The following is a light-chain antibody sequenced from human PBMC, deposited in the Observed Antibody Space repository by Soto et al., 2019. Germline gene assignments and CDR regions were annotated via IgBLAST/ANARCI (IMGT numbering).Light chain of an antibody. CDR2: KAS. V-gene: IGKV1-5*03. CDR1: QSISTW. J-gene: IGKJ1*01. Sequence: DIQMTQSPSTLSASVGDRVTITCRASQSISTWLAWYQQKPGKAPKLLIYKASTLESGVPLRFSGSGSGTEFTLTISSLQPDDVATYYCQQYNGYPYTFGQGTKVEIK. CDR3: QQYNGYPYT.